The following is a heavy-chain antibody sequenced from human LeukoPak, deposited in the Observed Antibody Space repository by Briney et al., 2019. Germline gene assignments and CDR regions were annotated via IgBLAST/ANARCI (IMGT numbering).Heavy chain of an antibody. J-gene: IGHJ4*02. CDR1: GFTFGSYA. D-gene: IGHD1-26*01. V-gene: IGHV3-30*03. CDR3: ARTAVVGGIYYFDY. CDR2: ISYDGSVK. Sequence: PGRSLRLSCAASGFTFGSYAMHWVRQAPGKGLEWVAVISYDGSVKYYVDSVKGRFTISRDNAKNSLFLQMNSLRAEDTAVYYCARTAVVGGIYYFDYWGQGTLVTVSS.